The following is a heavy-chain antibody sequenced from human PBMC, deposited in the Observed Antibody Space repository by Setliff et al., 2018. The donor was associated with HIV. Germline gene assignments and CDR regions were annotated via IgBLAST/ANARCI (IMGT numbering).Heavy chain of an antibody. D-gene: IGHD1-26*01. Sequence: SETLSLTCSVSGVSITTDGYFWSWIRHYPGKGLEWIGYMYRTGNTYSNPSLASRLVMSLDPSKNQFSLKLNSMTAADTAMFYCAKDDGSYWGNHFDSWGQGTLVTVSS. J-gene: IGHJ4*02. V-gene: IGHV4-31*03. CDR1: GVSITTDGYF. CDR3: AKDDGSYWGNHFDS. CDR2: MYRTGNT.